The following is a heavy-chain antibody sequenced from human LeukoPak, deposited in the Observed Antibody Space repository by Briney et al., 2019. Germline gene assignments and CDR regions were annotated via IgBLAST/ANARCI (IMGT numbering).Heavy chain of an antibody. J-gene: IGHJ4*02. CDR3: AKSMVRGVISGFDC. V-gene: IGHV3-23*01. CDR2: ISNSGDVT. CDR1: GFTFSSYA. D-gene: IGHD3-10*01. Sequence: PGGSLRLSCAASGFTFSSYALSWVRQTPGKGLEWVSAISNSGDVTYYADSVKGRFTISRDNSKNTLYLQMSSLRVEDTAVYYCAKSMVRGVISGFDCWGQGTLVTVSS.